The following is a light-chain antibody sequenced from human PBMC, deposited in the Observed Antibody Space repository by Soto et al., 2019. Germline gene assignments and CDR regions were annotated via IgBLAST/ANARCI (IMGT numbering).Light chain of an antibody. V-gene: IGKV1-27*01. CDR1: QGISNY. J-gene: IGKJ2*01. CDR3: QKYGSAPYT. CDR2: ATS. Sequence: DIQMTQSPSSLSASVGDRVTITCRASQGISNYLVWYQQKPGKVPKLLIYATSTLQSGVPSRFSGSRSGTDFTLTISSLQPEDVATYYCQKYGSAPYTFGQGTKLEIK.